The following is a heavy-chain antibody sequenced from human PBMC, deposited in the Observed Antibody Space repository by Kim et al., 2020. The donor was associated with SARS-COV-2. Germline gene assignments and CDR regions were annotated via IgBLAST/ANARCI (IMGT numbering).Heavy chain of an antibody. CDR2: IYYSGST. D-gene: IGHD6-6*01. CDR1: GDSVSSNY. CDR3: ATKTTSSWYFDL. Sequence: SETLSLTCTVSGDSVSSNYWSWIRQPPGKGLEWIGYIYYSGSTNYNPSLKSRVTISVDASKNQFSLMLSSVTAADTAVYYCATKTTSSWYFDLWGRGTL. V-gene: IGHV4-59*08. J-gene: IGHJ2*01.